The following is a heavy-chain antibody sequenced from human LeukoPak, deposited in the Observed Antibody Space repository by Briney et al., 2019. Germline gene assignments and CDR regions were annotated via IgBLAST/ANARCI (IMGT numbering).Heavy chain of an antibody. CDR3: ARDLSGVTGYTYGRGIDY. Sequence: TGGSLRLSCAASGFTFSTYAMTWVRQAPGKGLEWVAVISSDGSNKYYADSMKGRFTISRDNAKTSLYLQMNSLRAEDTAVYYCARDLSGVTGYTYGRGIDYWGQGTLVTVSS. D-gene: IGHD5-18*01. CDR2: ISSDGSNK. V-gene: IGHV3-30*04. CDR1: GFTFSTYA. J-gene: IGHJ4*02.